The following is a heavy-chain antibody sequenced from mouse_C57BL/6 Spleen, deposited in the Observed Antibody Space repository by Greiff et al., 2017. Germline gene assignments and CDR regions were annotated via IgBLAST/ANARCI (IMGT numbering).Heavy chain of an antibody. CDR3: ARQGDDGNYSYAMDY. CDR1: GFTFSDYG. D-gene: IGHD2-3*01. V-gene: IGHV5-17*01. Sequence: EVQLVESGGGLVKPGGSLKLSCAASGFTFSDYGMHWVRQAPETGLEWVAYISSGSSTIYYADTVKGRFTISRDNAKNTLFLQMTSLRSEDTAMYYCARQGDDGNYSYAMDYWGQGTSVTVSS. CDR2: ISSGSSTI. J-gene: IGHJ4*01.